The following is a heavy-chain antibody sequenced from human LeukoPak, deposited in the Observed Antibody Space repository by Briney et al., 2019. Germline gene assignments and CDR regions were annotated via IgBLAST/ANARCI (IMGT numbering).Heavy chain of an antibody. Sequence: PGGSLRLSCAASGFTFSSYCMSWVRQAPGKGLEWIGEINHSGSTNYNPSLKSRVTISVDTSKNQFSLKLSSVTAADTAVYYCARGPRWGYSYVDYWGQGTLVTVSS. V-gene: IGHV4-34*01. CDR3: ARGPRWGYSYVDY. J-gene: IGHJ4*02. CDR2: INHSGST. CDR1: GFTFSSYC. D-gene: IGHD5-18*01.